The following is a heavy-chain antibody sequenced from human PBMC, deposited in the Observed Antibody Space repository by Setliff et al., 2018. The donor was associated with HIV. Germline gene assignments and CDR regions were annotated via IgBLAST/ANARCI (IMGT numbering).Heavy chain of an antibody. CDR2: IHAGNGYT. J-gene: IGHJ4*02. CDR3: ARIWGIPPLYYFDY. V-gene: IGHV1-3*01. CDR1: GYTFTSYD. Sequence: ASVKVSCKASGYTFTSYDISWVRQAPGQRLEWMGWIHAGNGYTKYSQKFQGRVTFTRDTSASAAYLDLSSLRSEDTAVYYCARIWGIPPLYYFDYWGKGTLVTVSS. D-gene: IGHD3-16*01.